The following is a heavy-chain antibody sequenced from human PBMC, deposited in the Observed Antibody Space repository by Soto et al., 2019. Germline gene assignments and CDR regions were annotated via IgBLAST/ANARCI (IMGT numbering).Heavy chain of an antibody. Sequence: QVQLVQSGAEVKKPGSSVKVSCKASGGTFSSYAISWVRQAPGQGLEWMGGIIPIFGTANYAQKFQGRVTITAAESTSTAYMELSSLRSEDTAVYDCLTRGTNRNQTFDYGGQGTLFTFSS. V-gene: IGHV1-69*01. D-gene: IGHD1-1*01. CDR1: GGTFSSYA. CDR2: IIPIFGTA. J-gene: IGHJ4*02. CDR3: LTRGTNRNQTFDY.